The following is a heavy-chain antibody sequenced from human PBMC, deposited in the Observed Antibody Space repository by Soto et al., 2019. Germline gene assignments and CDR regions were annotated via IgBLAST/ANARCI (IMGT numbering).Heavy chain of an antibody. D-gene: IGHD3-3*01. J-gene: IGHJ6*02. Sequence: SETLSLTCTVSGDSIRSYYWSWIRQPPGKGLEWIGEINHSGSTNYNPSLKSRVTISVDTSKNQFSLKLSSVTAADTAVYYCARQSYDFWSGYYYYYGMDVWGQGTTVTVSS. CDR1: GDSIRSYY. CDR2: INHSGST. V-gene: IGHV4-34*01. CDR3: ARQSYDFWSGYYYYYGMDV.